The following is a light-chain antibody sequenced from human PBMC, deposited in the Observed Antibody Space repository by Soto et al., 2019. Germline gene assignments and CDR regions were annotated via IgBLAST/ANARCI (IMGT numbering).Light chain of an antibody. Sequence: EVVMTQSPATLSLSPGERATLSCRANETISSGYLSWYQQKPGQAPRLLIYGASTRATGIPARVSGSASGTDFTRTISTLQPEDFAFYVCQQDHNLPYTFGQGTKLESK. CDR2: GAS. V-gene: IGKV3D-7*01. J-gene: IGKJ2*01. CDR1: ETISSGY. CDR3: QQDHNLPYT.